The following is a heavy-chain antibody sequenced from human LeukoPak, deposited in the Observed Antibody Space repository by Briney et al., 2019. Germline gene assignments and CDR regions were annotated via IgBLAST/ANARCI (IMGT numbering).Heavy chain of an antibody. J-gene: IGHJ3*02. Sequence: PSETLSLTCTVSGGSISSFYWSWIRLPPGKGLEWIGYISYTWSTNYHPSFKSRVTMSIDTSKNQFSLKLSSVTAADTAVYYCAREGVPGTMIVVARGAFDIWGQGTMVTVSS. CDR2: ISYTWST. V-gene: IGHV4-59*12. CDR1: GGSISSFY. D-gene: IGHD3-22*01. CDR3: AREGVPGTMIVVARGAFDI.